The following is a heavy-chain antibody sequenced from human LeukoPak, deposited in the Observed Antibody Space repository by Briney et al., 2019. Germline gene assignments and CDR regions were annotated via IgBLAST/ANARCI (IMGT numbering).Heavy chain of an antibody. V-gene: IGHV3-23*01. CDR1: GFTFSSYA. Sequence: GGSLRLSCAASGFTFSSYARSWVRQAPGKGLEWVSAISGSGGSTYYADSVKGRFTISRDNSKNTLYLQMNSLRAEDTAVYYCAKVPRYCSGGSCYSIDYWGQGTLVTVSS. D-gene: IGHD2-15*01. CDR3: AKVPRYCSGGSCYSIDY. CDR2: ISGSGGST. J-gene: IGHJ4*02.